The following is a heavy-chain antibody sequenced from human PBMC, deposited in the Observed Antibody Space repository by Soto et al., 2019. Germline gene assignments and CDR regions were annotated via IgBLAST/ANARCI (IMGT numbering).Heavy chain of an antibody. CDR3: ARGSSIAGLYYGMDV. CDR2: NYYSGIT. J-gene: IGHJ6*02. CDR1: GGSISSGGYY. D-gene: IGHD6-6*01. Sequence: QVQLQESGPGLVKPSQTLSLTCTVSGGSISSGGYYWTWIRQHPGKGLEWIGYNYYSGITYYNPYLKSRVTISLDTSKNRFSLKLSSVTAADTAVYYCARGSSIAGLYYGMDVWGQGTTVTVSS. V-gene: IGHV4-31*03.